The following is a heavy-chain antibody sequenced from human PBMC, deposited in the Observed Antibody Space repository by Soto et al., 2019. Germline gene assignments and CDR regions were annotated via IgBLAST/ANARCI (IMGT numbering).Heavy chain of an antibody. D-gene: IGHD3-22*01. CDR2: IYSGGST. V-gene: IGHV3-53*01. Sequence: PGGSLRLSCAASGFTLSSYAMSWVRQAPGKGLEWVSVIYSGGSTYYADSVKGRFTISRDNSKNTLYLQMNSLRAEDAAVYYCARNYYDSSGGFDYWGQGTLVTVS. J-gene: IGHJ4*02. CDR1: GFTLSSYA. CDR3: ARNYYDSSGGFDY.